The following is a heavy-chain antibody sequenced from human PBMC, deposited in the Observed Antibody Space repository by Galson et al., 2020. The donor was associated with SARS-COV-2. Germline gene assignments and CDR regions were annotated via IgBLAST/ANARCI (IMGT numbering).Heavy chain of an antibody. V-gene: IGHV3-30*04. J-gene: IGHJ4*02. CDR2: ISYDGSNK. Sequence: GESLKISCAASGFTFSSYAMHWVRQAPGKGLEWVAVISYDGSNKYYADSVKGRFTISRDNSKNTLYLQMNSLRAEDTAVYYCARVRGSDVYFDYWGQGTLVTVSS. CDR1: GFTFSSYA. D-gene: IGHD3-16*01. CDR3: ARVRGSDVYFDY.